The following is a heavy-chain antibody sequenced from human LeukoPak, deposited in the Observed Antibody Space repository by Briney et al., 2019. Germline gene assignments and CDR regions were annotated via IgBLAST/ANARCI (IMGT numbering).Heavy chain of an antibody. CDR3: ARGAAGLPIVYNWFDP. Sequence: PSETLSLTCAVYGGSFSGYYWSWIRQPPGKGLEWIGEINHSGSTNHNPSLKSRVTISVDTSKNQFSLKLSSVTAADTAVYYCARGAAGLPIVYNWFDPWGQGTLVTVSS. CDR1: GGSFSGYY. CDR2: INHSGST. J-gene: IGHJ5*02. D-gene: IGHD6-13*01. V-gene: IGHV4-34*01.